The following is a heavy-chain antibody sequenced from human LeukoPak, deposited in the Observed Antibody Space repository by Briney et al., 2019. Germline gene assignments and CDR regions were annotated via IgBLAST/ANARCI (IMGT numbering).Heavy chain of an antibody. D-gene: IGHD6-6*01. V-gene: IGHV4-34*01. CDR2: INHSGST. CDR3: ARYIAAHQNSFDP. Sequence: SETLSRTCAVYGGSFSGYYWSWIRQPPGKGLEWIGEINHSGSTNYNPSLKSRVTISVDTSKNQFSLKLSSVTAADTAVYYCARYIAAHQNSFDPWGQGTLVTVSS. J-gene: IGHJ5*02. CDR1: GGSFSGYY.